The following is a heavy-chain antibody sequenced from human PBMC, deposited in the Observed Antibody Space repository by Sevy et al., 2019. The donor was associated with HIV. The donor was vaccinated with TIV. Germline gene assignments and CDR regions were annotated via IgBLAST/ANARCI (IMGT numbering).Heavy chain of an antibody. J-gene: IGHJ6*02. CDR3: AKAAEDGYDYDYYGMDV. V-gene: IGHV3-30*18. Sequence: GGSLRLSCAASGFTFSSYGMHWVRQAPGKGLEWVAVISYYGSNKYYADSVKGRFTISRDNSKNTLYLQMNSLRAEDTAVYYCAKAAEDGYDYDYYGMDVWGQGTTVTVSS. D-gene: IGHD5-12*01. CDR1: GFTFSSYG. CDR2: ISYYGSNK.